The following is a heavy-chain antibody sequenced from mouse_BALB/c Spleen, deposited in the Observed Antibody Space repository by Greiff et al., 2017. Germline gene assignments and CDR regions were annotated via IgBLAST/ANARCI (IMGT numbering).Heavy chain of an antibody. Sequence: VKLMESGAELAKPGASVKMSCKASGYTFTSYWMHWVKQRPGQGLEWIGYINPSTGYTEYNQKFKDKATLTADKSSSTAYMQLSSLTSEDSAVYYCAREGLLRGAMDYWGQGTSVTVSS. D-gene: IGHD2-3*01. CDR3: AREGLLRGAMDY. V-gene: IGHV1-7*01. CDR1: GYTFTSYW. J-gene: IGHJ4*01. CDR2: INPSTGYT.